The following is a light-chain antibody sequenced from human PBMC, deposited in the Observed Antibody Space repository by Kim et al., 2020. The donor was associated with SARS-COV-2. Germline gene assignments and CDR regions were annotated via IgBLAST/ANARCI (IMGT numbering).Light chain of an antibody. J-gene: IGKJ4*01. Sequence: PGERAILTCRASQTIGISLGWYQHKLGQAPRLLIYDAANRAAGIPDRFSGGGSGTDFTLTISSLEPEDFAIYYCQQRNKWPPAVTVGGGTKVDIK. CDR1: QTIGIS. CDR2: DAA. CDR3: QQRNKWPPAVT. V-gene: IGKV3-11*01.